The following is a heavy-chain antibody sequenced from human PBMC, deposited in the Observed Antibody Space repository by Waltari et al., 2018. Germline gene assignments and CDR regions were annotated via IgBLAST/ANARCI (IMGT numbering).Heavy chain of an antibody. CDR3: AREKKVDTAMVREWYFDL. CDR1: GYTFTSYY. J-gene: IGHJ2*01. V-gene: IGHV1-46*01. CDR2: INPSGGST. D-gene: IGHD5-18*01. Sequence: QVQLVQSGAVVKKPGASVKVSCKASGYTFTSYYMHWVRQAPGQGLEWMGIINPSGGSTSYAQKFQGRVTMTRDTSTSTVYMELSSLRSEDTAVYYCAREKKVDTAMVREWYFDLWGRGTLVTVSS.